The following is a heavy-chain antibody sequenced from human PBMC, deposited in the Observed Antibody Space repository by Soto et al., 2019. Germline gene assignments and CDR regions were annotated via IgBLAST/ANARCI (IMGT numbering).Heavy chain of an antibody. CDR1: GFTCSSYD. CDR3: AKATATGGGAFDI. D-gene: IGHD2-8*02. CDR2: ILVRGST. J-gene: IGHJ3*02. Sequence: EVQMLESGGGLVQPGGSLRLSCAASGFTCSSYDMSWVRQAPGKGLEWFSTILVRGSTHYPDSVKGRFTISRDNSKNTVFLQMNSLTAGDTAVYYCAKATATGGGAFDICGQGTMVTVSS. V-gene: IGHV3-23*01.